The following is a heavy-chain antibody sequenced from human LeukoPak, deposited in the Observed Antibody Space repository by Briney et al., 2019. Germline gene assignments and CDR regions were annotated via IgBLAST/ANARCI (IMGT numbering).Heavy chain of an antibody. CDR3: ARGEGGSPYYMDV. CDR2: IYPGDSDT. J-gene: IGHJ6*03. D-gene: IGHD2-15*01. Sequence: GESLQISCKGSGSIFTSYWIGWVRQLPGKGLEWMGIIYPGDSDTRDSASFQGQVTISADKSISTAYLEWRSLKASDTAMYYCARGEGGSPYYMDVWAKGTTVTVSS. CDR1: GSIFTSYW. V-gene: IGHV5-51*01.